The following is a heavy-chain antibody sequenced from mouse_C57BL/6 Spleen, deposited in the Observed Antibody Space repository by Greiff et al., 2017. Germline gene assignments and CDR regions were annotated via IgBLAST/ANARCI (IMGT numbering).Heavy chain of an antibody. CDR3: ARDGDDFDV. Sequence: EVQLVESGGGLVKPGGSLKLSCAASGFTFSSYAMSWVRQTPEKRLEWVATISDGGSYTYYPDNVKGRFTISRDNAKNNLYLQMSHLKSEDTAMYYCARDGDDFDVWGTGTTVTVSS. V-gene: IGHV5-4*01. CDR1: GFTFSSYA. J-gene: IGHJ1*03. D-gene: IGHD3-3*01. CDR2: ISDGGSYT.